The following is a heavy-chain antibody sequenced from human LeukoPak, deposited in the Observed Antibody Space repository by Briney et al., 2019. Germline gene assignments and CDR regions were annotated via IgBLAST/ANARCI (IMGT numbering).Heavy chain of an antibody. V-gene: IGHV3-15*04. CDR1: GFTFSSYG. D-gene: IGHD6-13*01. CDR3: ATQQLALTH. Sequence: KPGGSLRLSCAASGFTFSSYGMHWVRQAPGTGLEWVGRIASKTDGGTTEYAAPVKGRFTISRDDSKSALYLQMNGLKTDDTAVYYCATQQLALTHWGQGTLVTVSS. J-gene: IGHJ4*02. CDR2: IASKTDGGTT.